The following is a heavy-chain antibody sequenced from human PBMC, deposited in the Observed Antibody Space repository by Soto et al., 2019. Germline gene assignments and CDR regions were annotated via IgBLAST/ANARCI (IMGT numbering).Heavy chain of an antibody. CDR2: ISSTSSTI. Sequence: PGGSLRLSCAASGFTFSSYAMSWVRQAPGKGLEWVSAISSTSSTIYYADSVKGRFTISRDNAKNSLYLQMNSLRAEDTAVYYCAREWEPDAFDIWGQGTMVTVSS. V-gene: IGHV3-48*01. D-gene: IGHD1-26*01. CDR3: AREWEPDAFDI. CDR1: GFTFSSYA. J-gene: IGHJ3*02.